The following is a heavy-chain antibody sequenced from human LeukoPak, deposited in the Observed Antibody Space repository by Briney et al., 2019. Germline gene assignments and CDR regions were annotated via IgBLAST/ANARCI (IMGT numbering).Heavy chain of an antibody. D-gene: IGHD1-14*01. CDR2: IRHDGSDK. CDR3: ARAGSMIYYFDY. V-gene: IGHV3-30*02. CDR1: GFTFSGYG. J-gene: IGHJ4*02. Sequence: GGSLRLSCAVSGFTFSGYGMHWVRQAPGKGLEWVAFIRHDGSDKYHADSVKGRFTISRDDSKNTLYLQMDSLRVEDMAVYYCARAGSMIYYFDYWGQGTLVTVSS.